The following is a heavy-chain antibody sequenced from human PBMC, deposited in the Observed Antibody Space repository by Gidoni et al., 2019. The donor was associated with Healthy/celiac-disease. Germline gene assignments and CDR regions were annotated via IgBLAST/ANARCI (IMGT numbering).Heavy chain of an antibody. CDR2: ITAGNGNT. CDR3: ARYYSGYVN. V-gene: IGHV1-3*01. D-gene: IGHD5-12*01. CDR1: GYTFTSYA. Sequence: QVQLVQSGAEVKKPGASVKVSCKAAGYTFTSYALHWVRQAPGQRLEWMGWITAGNGNTKYSQKFQGRVTITRDTSASTAYMELSSLRSEDTAVYYCARYYSGYVNWGQGTLVTVSS. J-gene: IGHJ4*02.